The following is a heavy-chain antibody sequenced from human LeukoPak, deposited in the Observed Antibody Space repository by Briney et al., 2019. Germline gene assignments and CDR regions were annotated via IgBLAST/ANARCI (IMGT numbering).Heavy chain of an antibody. V-gene: IGHV3-30*04. J-gene: IGHJ3*02. D-gene: IGHD5-12*01. Sequence: GGSLRLSCAASGFTFSSYAMSWVRQAPGKGLEWVAVISYDGSNKYYADSVKGRFTISRDNSKNTLYLQMNSLRAEDTAVYYCARVASGYDSVDAFDIWGQGTMVTVSS. CDR1: GFTFSSYA. CDR2: ISYDGSNK. CDR3: ARVASGYDSVDAFDI.